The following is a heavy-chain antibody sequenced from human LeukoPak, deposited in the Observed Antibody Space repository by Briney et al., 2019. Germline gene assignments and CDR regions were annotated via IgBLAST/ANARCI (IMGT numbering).Heavy chain of an antibody. CDR1: GFTFRNYA. CDR2: ITGSGATT. Sequence: GGSLRLSCAASGFTFRNYAVVWVRQAPGKGLEWVSAITGSGATTYHADSVRGRFTIYRDNSKNTLYLQMNSLRGEDTAVYYCGKDPNGDYVGAFDFQRWGQGTLVTVSS. CDR3: GKDPNGDYVGAFDFQR. J-gene: IGHJ1*01. V-gene: IGHV3-23*01. D-gene: IGHD4-17*01.